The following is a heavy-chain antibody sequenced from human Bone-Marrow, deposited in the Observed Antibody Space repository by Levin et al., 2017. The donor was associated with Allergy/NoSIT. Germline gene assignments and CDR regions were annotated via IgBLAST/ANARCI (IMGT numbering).Heavy chain of an antibody. D-gene: IGHD6-6*01. CDR3: ATYPQYGSSSWLGY. CDR1: GFTFSDVW. V-gene: IGHV3-15*01. J-gene: IGHJ4*02. Sequence: GGSLRLSCATSGFTFSDVWMTWVRQAPGKGLEWVGRIKSQSDGGTTDYATAVKGRFLISRDDSKNTLYLQMNSLKREDTALYYCATYPQYGSSSWLGYWGQGTLVSVSS. CDR2: IKSQSDGGTT.